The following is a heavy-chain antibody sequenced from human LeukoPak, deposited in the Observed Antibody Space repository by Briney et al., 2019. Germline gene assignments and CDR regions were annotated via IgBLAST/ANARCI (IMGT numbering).Heavy chain of an antibody. V-gene: IGHV3-21*01. J-gene: IGHJ3*02. D-gene: IGHD3-10*01. CDR3: ASDMVRGVISYDAFDI. CDR2: ISSSSSYI. CDR1: GFTFSSYS. Sequence: PGGSLRLSCAASGFTFSSYSMNWVRQAPGKGLEWVSSISSSSSYIYYADSVKGRFTISRDNAKNSLYLQRNSLRAEDTAVYYCASDMVRGVISYDAFDIWGQGTMVTVSS.